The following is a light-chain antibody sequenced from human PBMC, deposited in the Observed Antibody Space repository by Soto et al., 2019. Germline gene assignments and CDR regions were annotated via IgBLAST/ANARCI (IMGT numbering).Light chain of an antibody. CDR2: DAS. CDR1: QTIRNG. Sequence: IMMTQSPVTLSVSPGERATLSCRASQTIRNGLAWYQQKPGQAPRLLIYDASTRATDVPARFSGSGSWTDFTLTISSLQSEDFAVYYCHQYTFWPPGTFGPGTIVDAK. CDR3: HQYTFWPPGT. V-gene: IGKV3-15*01. J-gene: IGKJ3*01.